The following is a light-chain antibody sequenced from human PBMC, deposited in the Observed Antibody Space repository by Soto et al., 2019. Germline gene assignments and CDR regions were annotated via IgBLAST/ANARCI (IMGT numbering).Light chain of an antibody. CDR2: GAS. CDR1: QSVSSSY. V-gene: IGKV3-20*01. CDR3: QQYGSSRT. J-gene: IGKJ2*01. Sequence: EIVLTQSPGTLSLSPGERATLSCRASQSVSSSYLAWYQQKPGQAPRLLIYGASSRATGIPDRFSGSGSGTDFTLTISRLEPEDFAVYXCQQYGSSRTFGQGTKLEIK.